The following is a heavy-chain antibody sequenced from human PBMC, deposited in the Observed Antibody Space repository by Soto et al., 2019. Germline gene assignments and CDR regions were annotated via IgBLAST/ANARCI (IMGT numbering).Heavy chain of an antibody. CDR2: TIPILGIA. Sequence: SVKVSCKASGGTFSSYTISWVRQAPGQGLEWMGRTIPILGIANYAQKFQGRVTITADTSTSTAYMELSSLRSEDTAVYYWARGYNWDYGNWFDPWGQGTLVTVSS. V-gene: IGHV1-69*02. J-gene: IGHJ5*02. CDR3: ARGYNWDYGNWFDP. D-gene: IGHD1-7*01. CDR1: GGTFSSYT.